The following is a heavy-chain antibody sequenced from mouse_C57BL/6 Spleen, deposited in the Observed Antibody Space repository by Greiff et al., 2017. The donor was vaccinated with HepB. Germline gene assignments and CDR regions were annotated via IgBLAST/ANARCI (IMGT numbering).Heavy chain of an antibody. D-gene: IGHD1-1*01. CDR2: INPGSGGT. CDR3: ARGGYGSSYEEFAY. V-gene: IGHV1-54*01. J-gene: IGHJ3*01. CDR1: GYAFTNYL. Sequence: QVQLKESGAELVRPGTSVKVSCKASGYAFTNYLIEWVKQRPGQGLEWIGVINPGSGGTNYNEKFKGKATLTADKSSSTAYMQLSSLTSEDSAVYFWARGGYGSSYEEFAYWGQGTLVTVSA.